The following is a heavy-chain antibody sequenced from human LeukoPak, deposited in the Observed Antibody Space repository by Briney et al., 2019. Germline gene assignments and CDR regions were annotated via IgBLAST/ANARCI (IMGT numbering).Heavy chain of an antibody. J-gene: IGHJ4*02. Sequence: PSETLSLTCTVSGGSISSYYWSWIRQPPGKGLEWIGYTFYSGSTNYNPSLKSRVTISLDTSKNQFSLKLSSVTAADTAMYYSARHIYRTYYFDSWGQGTLVTVSS. CDR3: ARHIYRTYYFDS. V-gene: IGHV4-59*08. CDR2: TFYSGST. CDR1: GGSISSYY. D-gene: IGHD1-14*01.